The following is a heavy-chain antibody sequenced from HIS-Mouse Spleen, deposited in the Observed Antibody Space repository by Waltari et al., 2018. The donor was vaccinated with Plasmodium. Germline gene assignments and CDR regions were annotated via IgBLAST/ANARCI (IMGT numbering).Heavy chain of an antibody. CDR2: IYSGGST. CDR3: ARGMKSSSSAFDI. Sequence: EVHRVESGGGLIQPGGSLRLSCAASGFTVSSKYMSWVRQDPGKGLEWVSVIYSGGSTYYADSVKGRFNISRDNSKNTLYLQMNSLRAEDTAVYYCARGMKSSSSAFDIWGQGTMVTVSS. D-gene: IGHD6-6*01. CDR1: GFTVSSKY. V-gene: IGHV3-53*01. J-gene: IGHJ3*02.